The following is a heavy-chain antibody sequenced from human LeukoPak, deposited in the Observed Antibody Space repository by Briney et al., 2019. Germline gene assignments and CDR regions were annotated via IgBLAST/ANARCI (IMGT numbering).Heavy chain of an antibody. CDR3: ARTLRLHTPRAFDI. V-gene: IGHV3-7*05. CDR2: IHEDGSDK. J-gene: IGHJ3*02. Sequence: GGSLRLSCVVSGFTFSSYWMNWVRQAPGRGLEWVANIHEDGSDKYYVDSVKGRFTISRDNAKNSPYLQMNSLRAEDTAVYYCARTLRLHTPRAFDIWGQGTMVTVSS. D-gene: IGHD5-24*01. CDR1: GFTFSSYW.